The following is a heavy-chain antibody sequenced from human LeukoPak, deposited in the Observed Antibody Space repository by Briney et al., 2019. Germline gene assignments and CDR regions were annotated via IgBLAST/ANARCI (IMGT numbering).Heavy chain of an antibody. V-gene: IGHV4-34*01. CDR1: GGSFSGYY. CDR3: ARGGEHADYVWGSYRRPPNWFDP. D-gene: IGHD3-16*02. CDR2: INHSGST. J-gene: IGHJ5*02. Sequence: ETLSLTCAVYGGSFSGYYWSWIRQPPGKGLEWIGEINHSGSTNYNPSLKSRVTMSVDTSKNQFSLKLSSVTAADTAVYYCARGGEHADYVWGSYRRPPNWFDPWGQGTLVTVSP.